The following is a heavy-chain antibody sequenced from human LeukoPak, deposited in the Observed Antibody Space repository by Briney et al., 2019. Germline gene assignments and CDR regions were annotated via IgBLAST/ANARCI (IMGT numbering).Heavy chain of an antibody. CDR2: IIPIFGTA. CDR1: GGTFSSYA. CDR3: ARATGTTTYYFDY. J-gene: IGHJ4*02. Sequence: SVKVSCKASGGTFSSYAISWVRQAPGQGLEWMGGIIPIFGTANYAQKFQGRVTITADKSTSTAYMGLSSLRSEDTAVYYCARATGTTTYYFDYWGQGTLVTVSS. V-gene: IGHV1-69*06. D-gene: IGHD1-1*01.